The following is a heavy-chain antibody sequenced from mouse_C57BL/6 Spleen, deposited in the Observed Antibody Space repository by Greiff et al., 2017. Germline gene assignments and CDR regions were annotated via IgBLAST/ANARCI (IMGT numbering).Heavy chain of an antibody. J-gene: IGHJ1*03. D-gene: IGHD1-1*01. V-gene: IGHV5-17*01. CDR1: GFTFSDYG. CDR2: ISSGSSTI. Sequence: EVKLVESGGGLVKPGGSLKLSCAASGFTFSDYGMHWVRQAPEKGLEWVAYISSGSSTIYYADTVKGRFTISRDNAKNTLFLQMTSLRSEDTAMYYCAKKSPYYYGSPDDVWGTGTTVTVSS. CDR3: AKKSPYYYGSPDDV.